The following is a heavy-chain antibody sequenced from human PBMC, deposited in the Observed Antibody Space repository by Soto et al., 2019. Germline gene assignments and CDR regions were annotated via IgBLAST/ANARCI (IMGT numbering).Heavy chain of an antibody. CDR2: ISYSASL. Sequence: SATLSLTCTVSGGSISSTEYFWSFIRQPPGKGLEWIGSISYSASLYYNPSLKSRVLISGDTSRNQFSLEMNSVTAADTAVYFCASLGTYDRRGYHPDWGRGTLVTVSS. CDR3: ASLGTYDRRGYHPD. V-gene: IGHV4-30-4*01. J-gene: IGHJ4*02. CDR1: GGSISSTEYF. D-gene: IGHD3-22*01.